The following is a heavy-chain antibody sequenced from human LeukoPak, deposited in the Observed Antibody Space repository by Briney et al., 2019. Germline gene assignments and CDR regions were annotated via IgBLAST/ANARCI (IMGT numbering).Heavy chain of an antibody. CDR2: ISLSGRT. Sequence: PSETLSLTCGVSGGSISSTNWYSWVRQPPGQGLEWIGEISLSGRTNYNPSLKSRVTMSLDGSKNHLSLNLASVTAADTAVYYCSRESGPFSPFGHWGQGTLVAVTS. J-gene: IGHJ4*02. D-gene: IGHD1-26*01. CDR3: SRESGPFSPFGH. V-gene: IGHV4-4*02. CDR1: GGSISSTNW.